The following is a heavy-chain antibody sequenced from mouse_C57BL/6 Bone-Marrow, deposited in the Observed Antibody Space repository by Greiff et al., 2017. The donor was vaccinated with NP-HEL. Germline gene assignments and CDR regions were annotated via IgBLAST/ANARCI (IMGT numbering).Heavy chain of an antibody. CDR2: IYPRSGNT. CDR3: ARPCYYYGSSGFAY. V-gene: IGHV1-81*01. CDR1: GYTFTSYG. Sequence: QVQLQQSGAELARPGASVKLSCKASGYTFTSYGISWVKQRTGQGLEWIGEIYPRSGNTYYNEKIKGKATLTADKSSSTAYMELRSLTSEDSAVYFCARPCYYYGSSGFAYWGQGTLVTVSA. D-gene: IGHD1-1*01. J-gene: IGHJ3*01.